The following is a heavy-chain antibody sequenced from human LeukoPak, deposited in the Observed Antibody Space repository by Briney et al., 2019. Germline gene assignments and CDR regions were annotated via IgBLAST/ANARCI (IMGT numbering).Heavy chain of an antibody. Sequence: PGGSLRLSCAASGFTFDDYAMHWVRQAPGKGLEWVSGISWNSGSISYADSVKGRFTISRDNAKNSLYLQMNSLRTEDTAFYYCAKDRGTDGFWNSYQHYYFNAMDVWGQGTTVTVSS. CDR2: ISWNSGSI. CDR1: GFTFDDYA. CDR3: AKDRGTDGFWNSYQHYYFNAMDV. D-gene: IGHD3-3*01. J-gene: IGHJ6*02. V-gene: IGHV3-9*01.